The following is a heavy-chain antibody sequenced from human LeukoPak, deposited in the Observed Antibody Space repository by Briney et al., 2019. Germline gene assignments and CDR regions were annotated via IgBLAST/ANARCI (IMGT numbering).Heavy chain of an antibody. D-gene: IGHD5-24*01. CDR3: ARGGGQRPFDY. CDR2: INPDSGGT. CDR1: GYTFTNYY. Sequence: ASVKVSCKASGYTFTNYYMNWVRQAPGQGLEWMGWINPDSGGTIYAQKFQGRVTMARDTSISTAYMELSRLRSDDTAVYYCARGGGQRPFDYWGQGTLVTVSS. J-gene: IGHJ4*02. V-gene: IGHV1-2*02.